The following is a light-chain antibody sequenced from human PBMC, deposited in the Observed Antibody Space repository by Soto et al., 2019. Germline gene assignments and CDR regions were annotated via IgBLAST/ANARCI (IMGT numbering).Light chain of an antibody. CDR2: DGT. Sequence: QSALTQPASVSGSPGQSITISCTRTSNDFGTYYFVSWYQQHPDKAPKLIIYDGTERPSGVSNRFSGSKSGNTASLTISGLQAEDEANYYCCSYATYNMILGGGTKVTVL. V-gene: IGLV2-23*01. CDR1: SNDFGTYYF. CDR3: CSYATYNMI. J-gene: IGLJ2*01.